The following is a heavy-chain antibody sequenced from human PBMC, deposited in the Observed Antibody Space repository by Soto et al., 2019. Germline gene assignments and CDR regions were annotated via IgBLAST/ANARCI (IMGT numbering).Heavy chain of an antibody. CDR1: GFTFGDYA. J-gene: IGHJ6*02. D-gene: IGHD4-17*01. CDR3: SRDSSISYGDYYYGMDV. Sequence: PGGSLRLSCTGSGFTFGDYAMSWFRQAPGKGLEWVGFIRSKAYGGTTEYAASVRGRFTISRDDSKSIAYLQMNSLKTEDTAVYYCSRDSSISYGDYYYGMDVWGQGTTVTVSS. V-gene: IGHV3-49*03. CDR2: IRSKAYGGTT.